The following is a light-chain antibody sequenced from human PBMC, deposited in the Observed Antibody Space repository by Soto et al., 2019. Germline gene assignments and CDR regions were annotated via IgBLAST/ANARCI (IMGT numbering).Light chain of an antibody. V-gene: IGKV1-27*01. CDR3: QNYNGAPWT. Sequence: DIQMTQSPSSLSASVGDRVTITCRASQGISTYLVWYQQKPGTAPKLLIFAASTLQSGVPSRFSGSGSGTDFTLTISRLQPEVVATYYCQNYNGAPWTFGQGTKVEIK. J-gene: IGKJ1*01. CDR2: AAS. CDR1: QGISTY.